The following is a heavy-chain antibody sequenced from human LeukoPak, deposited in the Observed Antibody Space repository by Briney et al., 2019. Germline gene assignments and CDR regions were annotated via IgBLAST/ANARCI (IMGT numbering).Heavy chain of an antibody. CDR1: SGSITSFY. CDR2: IYSSGST. D-gene: IGHD3-9*01. J-gene: IGHJ4*02. CDR3: ARGGFYDILTGHHPDYFDY. Sequence: MPSETLSLTCTVSSGSITSFYWSWVRQPAGKGLEWIGRIYSSGSTNYNPSLKSRVTMSVDTSEIHLSLKLTSVTAADTAVYFCARGGFYDILTGHHPDYFDYWGRGILVTVSS. V-gene: IGHV4-4*07.